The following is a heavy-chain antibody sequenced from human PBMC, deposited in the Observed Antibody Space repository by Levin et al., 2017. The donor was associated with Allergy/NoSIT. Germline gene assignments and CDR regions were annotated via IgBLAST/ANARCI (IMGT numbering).Heavy chain of an antibody. CDR1: GFTVSSNY. Sequence: GGSLRLSCAASGFTVSSNYMSWVRQAPGKGLEWVSVIYSGGSTYYADSVKGRFTISRDNSKNTLYLQMNSLRAEDTAVYYCARDSNNWGFGLDAFDIWGQGTMVTVSS. CDR3: ARDSNNWGFGLDAFDI. D-gene: IGHD7-27*01. CDR2: IYSGGST. J-gene: IGHJ3*02. V-gene: IGHV3-66*01.